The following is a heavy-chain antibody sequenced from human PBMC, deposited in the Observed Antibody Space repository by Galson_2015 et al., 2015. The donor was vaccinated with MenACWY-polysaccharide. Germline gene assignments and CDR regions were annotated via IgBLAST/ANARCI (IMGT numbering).Heavy chain of an antibody. D-gene: IGHD4-17*01. V-gene: IGHV3-74*01. CDR1: GFTFNTYW. J-gene: IGHJ4*02. CDR3: ASGWVTTLF. CDR2: INSDGSST. Sequence: SLRLSCAASGFTFNTYWMHWVRQAPGKGLVWVSRINSDGSSTTYADSVKGRFTISRDNAKNTLYLQMNSLSVEDTAVYYCASGWVTTLFWGQGTPVTVSS.